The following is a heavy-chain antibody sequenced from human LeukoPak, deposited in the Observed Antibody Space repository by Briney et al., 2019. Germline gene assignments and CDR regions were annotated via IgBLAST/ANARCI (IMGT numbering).Heavy chain of an antibody. CDR2: IDWDNDT. CDR1: GFSLSTQGLR. D-gene: IGHD1-26*01. J-gene: IGHJ4*02. V-gene: IGHV2-70*04. CDR3: ARSCDGSFYDY. Sequence: GPALVKPTQTPTLTCTFSGFSLSTQGLRESLIRHPPMNAIEGRTRIDWDNDTVYSTSLRTRLTIYNNTSKNQVVLTMTNMDPVDTDTYYCARSCDGSFYDYWGQGTLVTVSS.